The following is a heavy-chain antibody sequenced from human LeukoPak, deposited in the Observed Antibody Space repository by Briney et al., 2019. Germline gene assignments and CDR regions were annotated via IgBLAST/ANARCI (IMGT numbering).Heavy chain of an antibody. J-gene: IGHJ6*03. CDR1: GGSINSYY. CDR2: IYTSGST. D-gene: IGHD6-13*01. Sequence: PSETLSLTCTVAGGSINSYYWSWIRQPAGKGLEWIGRIYTSGSTNYNPSLKSRVTMSIDTSKNQFSLELSSVTAADMAVYYCARGRAAAGKYYYYHYMDVWGKGTTVTVSS. CDR3: ARGRAAAGKYYYYHYMDV. V-gene: IGHV4-4*07.